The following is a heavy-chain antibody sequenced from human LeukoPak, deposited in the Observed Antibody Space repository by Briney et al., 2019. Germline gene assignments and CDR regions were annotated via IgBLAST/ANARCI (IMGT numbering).Heavy chain of an antibody. CDR3: ARDPDGYNSFDY. J-gene: IGHJ4*02. Sequence: PSETLSLTCTVSGGSISSYYWNWIRQPPGKGLEGIGYIYYSGSTNYNPSLNSRVTISVDTSKNQFSLKLSSVTAADTAVYYCARDPDGYNSFDYWGQGTLVSVSS. CDR1: GGSISSYY. D-gene: IGHD5-24*01. CDR2: IYYSGST. V-gene: IGHV4-59*01.